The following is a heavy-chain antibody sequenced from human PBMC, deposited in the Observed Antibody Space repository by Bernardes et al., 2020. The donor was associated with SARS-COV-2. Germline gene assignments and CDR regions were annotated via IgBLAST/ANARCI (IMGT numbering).Heavy chain of an antibody. Sequence: VGSLLISCAASGFTFRSYALSWVRQAPGTGLEWVSAISGSGGSPYYADSVKGRFTISRDNSKNTLYLQMNSLRAEDTAVYYCATSGREFTIFGVVIEIFDYWGQGTLVTVSP. CDR3: ATSGREFTIFGVVIEIFDY. CDR1: GFTFRSYA. CDR2: ISGSGGSP. D-gene: IGHD3-3*01. J-gene: IGHJ4*02. V-gene: IGHV3-23*01.